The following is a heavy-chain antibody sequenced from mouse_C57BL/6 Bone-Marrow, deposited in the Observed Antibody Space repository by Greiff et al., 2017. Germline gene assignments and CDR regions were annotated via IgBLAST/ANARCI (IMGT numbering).Heavy chain of an antibody. Sequence: EVQRVESVGGLVQPGSSMKLSCTASGFTFSDYYMAWVRQVPEQGLEWVANINSGGSCTYYPDTLKGSFIISSANATNTLYLQMSSLKSEDTATYYCARRRGVFAYWGQGTLVTVSA. J-gene: IGHJ3*01. CDR3: ARRRGVFAY. V-gene: IGHV5-16*01. CDR1: GFTFSDYY. CDR2: INSGGSCT.